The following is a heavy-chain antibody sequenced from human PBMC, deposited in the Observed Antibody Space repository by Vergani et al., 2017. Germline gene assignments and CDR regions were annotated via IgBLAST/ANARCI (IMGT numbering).Heavy chain of an antibody. CDR2: ISAYNGNT. V-gene: IGHV1-18*01. Sequence: QVQLVQSGAEVKKPGASVKVSCKASGYTSSTYGISWVRQAPEQGLEWMVWISAYNGNTNYPEKFQGRLTMTTDTSTRTAYMELRSLRSDDTAVYYCARDLIENDTYGRSCYWGPGTLVTVSS. D-gene: IGHD2-15*01. CDR3: ARDLIENDTYGRSCY. CDR1: GYTSSTYG. J-gene: IGHJ1*01.